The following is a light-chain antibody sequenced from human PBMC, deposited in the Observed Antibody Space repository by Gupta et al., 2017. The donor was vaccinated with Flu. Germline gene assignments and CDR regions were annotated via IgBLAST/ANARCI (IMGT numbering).Light chain of an antibody. CDR3: QQYSDWHLWT. V-gene: IGKV3-15*01. Sequence: EGVVPQSTPTLPVSPGERATLSCGASQSIGSNLAWYQQKPGQAPRLLLYGASTRASGIPAKFSGSGSGTEFTLTISSLQSEDFAVYYCQQYSDWHLWTFGQGTKVEI. CDR2: GAS. CDR1: QSIGSN. J-gene: IGKJ1*01.